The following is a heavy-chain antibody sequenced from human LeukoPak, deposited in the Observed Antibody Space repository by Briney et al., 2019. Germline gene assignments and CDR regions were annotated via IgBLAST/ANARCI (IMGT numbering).Heavy chain of an antibody. J-gene: IGHJ2*01. Sequence: SETLSLTCAVYGGSFSGYYWSWIRQPPGKGLEWIGEINHSGSTNYNPSLESRVTISVDTSKNQFSLKLSSVTAADTAVYYCARDPRYYYDSSGYYPGWYFDLWGRGTLVTVSS. V-gene: IGHV4-34*01. CDR2: INHSGST. CDR1: GGSFSGYY. CDR3: ARDPRYYYDSSGYYPGWYFDL. D-gene: IGHD3-22*01.